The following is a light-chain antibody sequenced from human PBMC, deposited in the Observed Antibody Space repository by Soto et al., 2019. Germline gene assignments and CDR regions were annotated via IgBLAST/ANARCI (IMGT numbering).Light chain of an antibody. CDR3: SSYTNTNTRVV. J-gene: IGLJ2*01. Sequence: QSVLTQPASVSGSPGQSITISCTGTSSDVGGYTYVSWYQHHPGKAPKLMIYEVSNRPSGVSNRFSGSKSGNTASLTISGLQAEDEAVYYCSSYTNTNTRVVFGGGTKLTVL. CDR1: SSDVGGYTY. V-gene: IGLV2-14*01. CDR2: EVS.